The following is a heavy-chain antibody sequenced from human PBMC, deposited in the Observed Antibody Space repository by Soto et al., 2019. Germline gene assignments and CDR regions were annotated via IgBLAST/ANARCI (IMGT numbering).Heavy chain of an antibody. CDR2: IYYSGST. Sequence: NPSETLSLTCTVSGGSISSYYWSWIRQPPGKGLEWLGYIYYSGSTNYNPFLKSPVTISVDTSKNQFSLKMSSVTAADRAVYYCGRGAYYDFWRCPYNCFDPWGQGTLVTVSS. CDR3: GRGAYYDFWRCPYNCFDP. J-gene: IGHJ5*02. CDR1: GGSISSYY. D-gene: IGHD3-3*01. V-gene: IGHV4-59*01.